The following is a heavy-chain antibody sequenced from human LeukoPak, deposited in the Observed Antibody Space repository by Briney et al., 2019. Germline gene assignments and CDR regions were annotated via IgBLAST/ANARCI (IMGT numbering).Heavy chain of an antibody. CDR3: TRDRIASSIFGVVISPPDY. D-gene: IGHD3-3*01. V-gene: IGHV3-49*04. J-gene: IGHJ4*02. Sequence: RSLRLSCTASGFTFGDYAMSWVRQAPGKGLEWVGFIRSKAYGGTTEYAASVKGRFTISRDDSKSIAYLQMNSLKTEDTAVYYCTRDRIASSIFGVVISPPDYWGQGTLVTVS. CDR1: GFTFGDYA. CDR2: IRSKAYGGTT.